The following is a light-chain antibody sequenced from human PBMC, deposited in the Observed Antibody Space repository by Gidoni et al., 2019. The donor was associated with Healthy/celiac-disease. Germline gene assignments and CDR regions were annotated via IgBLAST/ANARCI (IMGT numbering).Light chain of an antibody. CDR1: QGISNY. CDR3: QQYNSAPWT. Sequence: IQQTQPPSSLSASVGDRVTITCRASQGISNYLVWYQQKPGKVPKLLIYAASTLQTGVPSRFSGSGSGTDFTLTISSLQPEDVATYYCQQYNSAPWTFGQGTKVEIK. CDR2: AAS. V-gene: IGKV1-27*01. J-gene: IGKJ1*01.